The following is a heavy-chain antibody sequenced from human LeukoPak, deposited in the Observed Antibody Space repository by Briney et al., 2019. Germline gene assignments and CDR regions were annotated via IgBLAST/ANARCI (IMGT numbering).Heavy chain of an antibody. CDR2: INPSGSRM. Sequence: GGSLRLSCAASGFTFTDYYMSWIRQAPGKGLEWISYINPSGSRMFYADSVKGRVTISRDNAENSLYLVWDSLSAEDTAVYYCARTPVFARQSHDAFDVWGQGTMVTVSS. V-gene: IGHV3-11*04. D-gene: IGHD2-2*01. CDR1: GFTFTDYY. J-gene: IGHJ3*01. CDR3: ARTPVFARQSHDAFDV.